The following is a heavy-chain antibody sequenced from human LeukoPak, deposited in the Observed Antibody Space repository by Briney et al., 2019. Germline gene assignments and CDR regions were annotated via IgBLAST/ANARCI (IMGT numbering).Heavy chain of an antibody. D-gene: IGHD3-22*01. CDR1: GGSFSGYY. V-gene: IGHV4-34*01. Sequence: SETLSLTCAVYGGSFSGYYWSWIRQPPGKGLEWIGEINHSGSTNYNPSLKSRVTISVDPSKNQFSLKLSSVTAADTAVYYCASHSSGYYRGLFDYWGQGTLVTVSS. J-gene: IGHJ4*02. CDR3: ASHSSGYYRGLFDY. CDR2: INHSGST.